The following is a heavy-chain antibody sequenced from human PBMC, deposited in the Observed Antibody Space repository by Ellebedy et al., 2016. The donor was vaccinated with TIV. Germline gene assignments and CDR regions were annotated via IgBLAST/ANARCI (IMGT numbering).Heavy chain of an antibody. CDR3: AKARGDYVWGSYRWHYFDY. Sequence: GESLKISXAASGFTFSSYAMSWVRQAPGKGLEWVSAISGSGGSTYYADSVKGRFTISRDNSKNTLYLQMNSLRAEDTAVYYCAKARGDYVWGSYRWHYFDYWGQGTLVTVSS. V-gene: IGHV3-23*01. CDR1: GFTFSSYA. J-gene: IGHJ4*02. D-gene: IGHD3-16*02. CDR2: ISGSGGST.